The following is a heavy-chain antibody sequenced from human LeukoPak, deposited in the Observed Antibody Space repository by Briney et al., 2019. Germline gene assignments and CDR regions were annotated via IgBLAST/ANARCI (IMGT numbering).Heavy chain of an antibody. Sequence: GGSLRLSCAASGFTLSSNSMKWVRQAHGRGLGWVSYISSSSSTIYYADSVKGRFTISRDNAKNSLYLQMNSLRDEDTAVYYCAREGRPDIDYWGQGTLVTVSP. CDR1: GFTLSSNS. CDR3: AREGRPDIDY. CDR2: ISSSSSTI. V-gene: IGHV3-48*02. J-gene: IGHJ4*02.